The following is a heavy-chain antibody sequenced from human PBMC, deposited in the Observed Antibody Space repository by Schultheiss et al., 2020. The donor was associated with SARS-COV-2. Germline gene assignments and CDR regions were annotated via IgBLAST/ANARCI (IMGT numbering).Heavy chain of an antibody. CDR1: GFTFSSYA. J-gene: IGHJ4*02. D-gene: IGHD3-10*01. CDR2: ISYDGSNK. Sequence: GGSLRLSCAASGFTFSSYAMSWVRQAPGKGLEWVAVISYDGSNKYYADSVKGRFTISRDNSKNTLYLQMNSLRAEDTAVYYCAKEAAVTGSDLDYWGQGTLVTVSS. CDR3: AKEAAVTGSDLDY. V-gene: IGHV3-30*18.